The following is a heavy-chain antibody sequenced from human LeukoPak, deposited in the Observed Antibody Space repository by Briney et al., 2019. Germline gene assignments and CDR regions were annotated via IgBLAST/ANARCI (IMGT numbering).Heavy chain of an antibody. CDR3: TTDHFN. V-gene: IGHV3-15*01. CDR1: GFTFTDAW. J-gene: IGHJ4*02. CDR2: VKSKARGGTT. Sequence: GGSLRLSCAASGFTFTDAWMGWAGQAPGRGLEWVGRVKSKARGGTTDYAAPVKGRFTIARDDSKDTVDLQMNSLKTEDTAVYYCTTDHFNRGRGTLVTVSS.